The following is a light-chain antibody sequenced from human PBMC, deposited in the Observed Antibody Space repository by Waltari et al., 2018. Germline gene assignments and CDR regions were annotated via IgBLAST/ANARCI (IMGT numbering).Light chain of an antibody. CDR2: GAS. V-gene: IGKV3-15*01. J-gene: IGKJ2*01. CDR3: QQYNDWPPKYT. Sequence: EIVMTQSPATLSVSPGERATLSCRASQSVSTNLAWYQQKPGQAPRLLIYGASTRATGIPARCSGSGSGTEFTLTISSLQSEDFADYYCQQYNDWPPKYTFGQGTKLGIK. CDR1: QSVSTN.